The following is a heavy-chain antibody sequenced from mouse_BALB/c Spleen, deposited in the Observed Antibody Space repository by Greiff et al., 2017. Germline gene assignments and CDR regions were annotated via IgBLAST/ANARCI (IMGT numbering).Heavy chain of an antibody. V-gene: IGHV1-54*01. CDR1: GYAFTNYL. J-gene: IGHJ3*01. CDR3: AREGDGTPFAY. Sequence: QVHVKQSGAELVRPGTSVKVSCKASGYAFTNYLIEWVKQRPGQGLEWIGVINPGSGGTNYNEKFKGKATLTADKSSSTAYMQLSSLTSDDSAVYFFAREGDGTPFAYWGQGTLVTVSA. CDR2: INPGSGGT. D-gene: IGHD1-1*01.